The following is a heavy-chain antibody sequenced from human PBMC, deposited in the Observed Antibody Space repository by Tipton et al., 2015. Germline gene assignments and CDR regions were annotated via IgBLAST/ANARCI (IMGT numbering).Heavy chain of an antibody. J-gene: IGHJ5*02. Sequence: TLSLTCAVYSGSFSGYQWSWIRQPPGKGLEWIGEINHSGSTKYNPSLKSRLIVSVDTSKNRFSLRLTSVTAADTAVYYCARGFPGDTNKDDFFDPWGQGTLVTVSS. CDR1: SGSFSGYQ. D-gene: IGHD1-26*01. CDR2: INHSGST. V-gene: IGHV4-34*01. CDR3: ARGFPGDTNKDDFFDP.